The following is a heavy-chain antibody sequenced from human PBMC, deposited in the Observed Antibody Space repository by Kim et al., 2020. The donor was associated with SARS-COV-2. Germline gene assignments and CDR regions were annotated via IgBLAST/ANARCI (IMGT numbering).Heavy chain of an antibody. J-gene: IGHJ4*02. Sequence: GGSLRLSCAASGFTFGDYAMHWVLQAPGKGLEWVSGISWNSGNIGYADSVKGRFTISRDKAKNSLYLQMNSLRAEDTALYYCAKDMRSGTTYSFDYWGQGTLVTVSS. CDR2: ISWNSGNI. CDR3: AKDMRSGTTYSFDY. CDR1: GFTFGDYA. V-gene: IGHV3-9*01. D-gene: IGHD2-2*01.